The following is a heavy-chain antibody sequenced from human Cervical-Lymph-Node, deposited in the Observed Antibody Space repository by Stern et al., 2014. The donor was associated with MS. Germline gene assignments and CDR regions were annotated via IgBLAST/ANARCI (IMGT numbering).Heavy chain of an antibody. D-gene: IGHD3-16*01. J-gene: IGHJ4*02. V-gene: IGHV1-58*01. CDR2: VVVNSGNT. CDR3: AADLNLITFGEIIANEI. Sequence: QMQLVQSGPEVKEPGTSVKVSCKSSGFTFMSSAVQWVRQARGQRLEWIGWVVVNSGNTSYTQRFQERVTISRDMSTATSYLELSSLTSEDTAVYYCAADLNLITFGEIIANEIWGQGTLVTVSS. CDR1: GFTFMSSA.